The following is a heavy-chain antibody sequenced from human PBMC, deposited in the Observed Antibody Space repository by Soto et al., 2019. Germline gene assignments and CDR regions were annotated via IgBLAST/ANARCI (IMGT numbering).Heavy chain of an antibody. D-gene: IGHD6-19*01. CDR2: IDYSGGT. V-gene: IGHV4-39*01. J-gene: IGHJ4*02. CDR1: GGSISSSSYY. Sequence: QLQLQESGPGLVKPSETLSLTCTVSGGSISSSSYYWGWIRQPPGKGLEWIGSIDYSGGTYYNPSLKSRVTISVDTSKNQFSLKLSSVTAADTAVYYCARHDSSGWSYYFDYWGQGTLVTVSS. CDR3: ARHDSSGWSYYFDY.